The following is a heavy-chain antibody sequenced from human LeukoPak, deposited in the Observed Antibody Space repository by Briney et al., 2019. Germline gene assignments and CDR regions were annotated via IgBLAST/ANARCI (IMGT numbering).Heavy chain of an antibody. CDR3: ARAETYSDFWSGYYAL. Sequence: ASVKVSCKASGYTFTGYYMHWVRQAPGQGLEWMGWINPNSGGTNYAQKFQGRVTMTRDTYISIAYMELGRLTSDDTAVYYCARAETYSDFWSGYYALWGQGTLVTVSS. J-gene: IGHJ4*02. D-gene: IGHD3-3*01. CDR2: INPNSGGT. V-gene: IGHV1-2*02. CDR1: GYTFTGYY.